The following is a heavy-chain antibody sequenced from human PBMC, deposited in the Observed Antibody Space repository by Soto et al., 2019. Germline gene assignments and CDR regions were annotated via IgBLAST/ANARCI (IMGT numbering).Heavy chain of an antibody. D-gene: IGHD3-3*02. Sequence: QVHLVQSGTEVKKPGASVKVSCKASGYTFLDFHIHWVRQAPGQGLEWMGFINPSGGGTTYAQQFQGRLTMTRDTSTSTVYMELISLRSEDTAIYYCARDKPFSAGYWGQGTLVT. CDR1: GYTFLDFH. CDR2: INPSGGGT. CDR3: ARDKPFSAGY. V-gene: IGHV1-46*01. J-gene: IGHJ4*02.